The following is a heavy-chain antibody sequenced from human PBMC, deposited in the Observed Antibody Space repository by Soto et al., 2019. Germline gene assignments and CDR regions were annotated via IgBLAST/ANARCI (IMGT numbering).Heavy chain of an antibody. Sequence: ASVKVSCKASGYTFTSYAMHWVRQAPGQRLEWMGWINAGNGNTKYSQKFQGRVTITRDTSASTAYMELSSLRSEDTAVYYCARGKGTERGVIGFFDYWGQGTLVTVSS. J-gene: IGHJ4*02. D-gene: IGHD1-1*01. CDR2: INAGNGNT. CDR1: GYTFTSYA. V-gene: IGHV1-3*01. CDR3: ARGKGTERGVIGFFDY.